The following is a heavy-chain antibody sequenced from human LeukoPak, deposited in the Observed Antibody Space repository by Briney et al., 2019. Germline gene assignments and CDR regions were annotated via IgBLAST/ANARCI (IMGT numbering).Heavy chain of an antibody. Sequence: GASVKVSCKASGYTFSGFYMHWVRQAPGQGLEWMGWINPTTGGTNYAQKFQGRVTMTRDTSISTAYMEMSSLISDDTAVYYCATVAVRSTSWYVNYWGQGTLGTVSS. CDR3: ATVAVRSTSWYVNY. CDR1: GYTFSGFY. J-gene: IGHJ4*02. CDR2: INPTTGGT. V-gene: IGHV1-2*02. D-gene: IGHD6-13*01.